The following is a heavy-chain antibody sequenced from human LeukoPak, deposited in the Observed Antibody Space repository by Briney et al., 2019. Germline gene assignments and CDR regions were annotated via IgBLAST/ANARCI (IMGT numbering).Heavy chain of an antibody. J-gene: IGHJ4*02. CDR1: GGSFSGYY. CDR3: GRGRAPGY. V-gene: IGHV4-34*01. Sequence: SSETLSLTCAVYGGSFSGYYWNWIRQPPGKGLEWVGEISHRGSTNYNPSLKGRVTISPDTSKNQFSLKLASVTAADTAVYYCGRGRAPGYWGQGTLVTVSS. CDR2: ISHRGST.